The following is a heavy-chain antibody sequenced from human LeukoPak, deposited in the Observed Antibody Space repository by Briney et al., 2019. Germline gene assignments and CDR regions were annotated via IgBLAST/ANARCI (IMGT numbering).Heavy chain of an antibody. J-gene: IGHJ4*02. CDR3: ARGGVATILDY. CDR2: IYYSGST. CDR1: GGSFSDYY. Sequence: SETLSLTCAVYGGSFSDYYWTWIRQPPGKGLEWIGYIYYSGSTNYNPSLKSRVTISVDTSKNQFSLKLSSVTAADTAVYYCARGGVATILDYWGQGTLVTVSS. D-gene: IGHD5-12*01. V-gene: IGHV4-59*01.